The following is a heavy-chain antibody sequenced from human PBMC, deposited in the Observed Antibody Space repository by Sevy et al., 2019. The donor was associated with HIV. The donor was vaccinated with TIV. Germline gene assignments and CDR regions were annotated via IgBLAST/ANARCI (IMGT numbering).Heavy chain of an antibody. Sequence: GGSLRLSCAASGFTFSSYARSWVRQAPGKGLEWVSAISGSGGSTYYADSVKGRFTISRDNSKNTLYLQMNSLRAEDTAVYYCAKAADCSSTSCHSLRYFQHWGQGTLVTVSS. D-gene: IGHD2-2*01. V-gene: IGHV3-23*01. CDR1: GFTFSSYA. J-gene: IGHJ1*01. CDR2: ISGSGGST. CDR3: AKAADCSSTSCHSLRYFQH.